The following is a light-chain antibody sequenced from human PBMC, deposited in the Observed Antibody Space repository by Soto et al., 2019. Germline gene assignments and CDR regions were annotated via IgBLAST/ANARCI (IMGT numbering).Light chain of an antibody. CDR3: QQYNFWPRT. CDR1: QSLSSN. Sequence: EIVMTQSPVTLSVSPGERATLSCRASQSLSSNLAWYQHKPGQAPRLLIYDASTRATGIPARFSASGSGTEFTHTISSLQSEDFAVYYCQQYNFWPRTFGQGTKVEIK. J-gene: IGKJ1*01. V-gene: IGKV3-15*01. CDR2: DAS.